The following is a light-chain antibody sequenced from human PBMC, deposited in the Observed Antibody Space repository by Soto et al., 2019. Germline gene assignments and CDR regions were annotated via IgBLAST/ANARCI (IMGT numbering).Light chain of an antibody. J-gene: IGLJ1*01. V-gene: IGLV1-47*01. CDR3: AAWDDSLSVLYV. CDR1: SSNIGSNY. CDR2: RNN. Sequence: QSVLTQPPSASGSPGQRVTISCSGSSSNIGSNYVYWYQQLPGTAPKLLIYRNNQRPSGVPDRFSGSKSGTSASLAISGLRSEDEADYYWAAWDDSLSVLYVFGTGTKLTAL.